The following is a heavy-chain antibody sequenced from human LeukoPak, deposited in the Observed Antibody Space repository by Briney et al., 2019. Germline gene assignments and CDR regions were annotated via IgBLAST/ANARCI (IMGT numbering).Heavy chain of an antibody. J-gene: IGHJ4*02. CDR2: IKTDGTVK. CDR3: VPRGGG. D-gene: IGHD3-10*01. V-gene: IGHV3-7*01. Sequence: GGSLRHSRITSGFTFCDFLLTWVPQAPGKGLEWVDSIKTDGTVKYYVDSVKGRFTISRDNAKASLYLQMTSLRAEDTAVYYCVPRGGGGGQGALVTVSS. CDR1: GFTFCDFL.